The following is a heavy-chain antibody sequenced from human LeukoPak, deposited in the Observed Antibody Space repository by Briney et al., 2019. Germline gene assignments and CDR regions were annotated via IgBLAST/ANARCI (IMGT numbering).Heavy chain of an antibody. V-gene: IGHV3-23*01. CDR3: ARGNGDYRLGSVSADY. D-gene: IGHD4-17*01. CDR2: ITGSGATT. J-gene: IGHJ4*02. CDR1: EFTFSSYA. Sequence: GASLRLSCAASEFTFSSYAMSWVRQAPGKGLGWVSTITGSGATTYYADSVKGRFTISRDISKNTLYLYLQMNSLRAEDTAVYYCARGNGDYRLGSVSADYWGQGTLVTVSS.